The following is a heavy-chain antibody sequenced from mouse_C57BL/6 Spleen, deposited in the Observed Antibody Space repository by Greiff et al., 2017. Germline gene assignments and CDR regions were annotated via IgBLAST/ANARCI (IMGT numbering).Heavy chain of an antibody. V-gene: IGHV1-52*01. Sequence: QVQLQQPGAELVRPGSSVKLSCKASGYTFTSYWMHWVKQRPIQGLEWIGNIDPSDSETHYNQKFKDKATLTVDKSSSTAYMQLSSLTSEDSAVYYCARGGDSNYGLYYFYYWGQGTTLTVSS. CDR1: GYTFTSYW. J-gene: IGHJ2*01. CDR2: IDPSDSET. D-gene: IGHD2-5*01. CDR3: ARGGDSNYGLYYFYY.